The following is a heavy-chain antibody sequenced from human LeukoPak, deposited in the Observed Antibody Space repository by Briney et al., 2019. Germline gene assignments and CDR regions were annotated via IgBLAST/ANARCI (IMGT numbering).Heavy chain of an antibody. J-gene: IGHJ4*02. CDR2: INEGGGLT. V-gene: IGHV3-7*01. D-gene: IGHD6-19*01. CDR1: GGSISSSSYY. CDR3: ARVGRNGWDFDH. Sequence: ETLSLTCTVSGGSISSSSYYWGWIRQAPGKGLEWVTIINEGGGLTFYVDSVKGRFSISRDNSKNSLCLQMSTLRVEDTAMYYCARVGRNGWDFDHWGQGTLVTVSS.